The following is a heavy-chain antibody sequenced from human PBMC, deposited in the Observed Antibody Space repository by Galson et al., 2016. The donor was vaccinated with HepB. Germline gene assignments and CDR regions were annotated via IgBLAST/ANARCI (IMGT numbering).Heavy chain of an antibody. V-gene: IGHV3-23*01. J-gene: IGHJ6*02. CDR3: ARGRPYCSSTSCYPTYYYYYGMDV. Sequence: SLRLSCAASGFTFRIYSMSWVRQAPGKGMEWVSAISSSADSIYYADSVRGRFTISSDNSDNTLYLQMHSLRAEDTAVYYCARGRPYCSSTSCYPTYYYYYGMDVWGQGTTVTVSS. CDR2: ISSSADSI. D-gene: IGHD2-2*01. CDR1: GFTFRIYS.